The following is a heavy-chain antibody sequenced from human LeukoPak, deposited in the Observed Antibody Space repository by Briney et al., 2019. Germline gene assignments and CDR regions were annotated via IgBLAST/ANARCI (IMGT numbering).Heavy chain of an antibody. Sequence: ASVKVSCKASGYTFTSYDFNWVRQAPGQRPEWMGWMSPNSGDTGYALKFQDRVTMTRNTSISTAYMELSSLRSDDTAVYYCARGPPNWGYDYWGPGTLVTVSS. J-gene: IGHJ4*02. CDR1: GYTFTSYD. D-gene: IGHD7-27*01. CDR2: MSPNSGDT. CDR3: ARGPPNWGYDY. V-gene: IGHV1-8*01.